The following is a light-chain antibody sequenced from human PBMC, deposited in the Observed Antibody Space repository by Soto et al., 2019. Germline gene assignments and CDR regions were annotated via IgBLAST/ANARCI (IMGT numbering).Light chain of an antibody. J-gene: IGKJ5*01. V-gene: IGKV3-11*01. CDR2: DAS. CDR3: QVRTNWSIA. Sequence: DIVMTQSPLSLVVTAGEPATLSCRASQSVSSYLAWYQQKPGQAPRLLIYDASNRATGIPARFSGTGSGTDFTLTINNLEPEDFAVYYCQVRTNWSIAFGRGTRLEIK. CDR1: QSVSSY.